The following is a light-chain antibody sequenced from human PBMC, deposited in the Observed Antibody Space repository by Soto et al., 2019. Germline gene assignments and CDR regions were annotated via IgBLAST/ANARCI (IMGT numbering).Light chain of an antibody. CDR3: CSYAGSSTDVV. CDR1: SSDVGSYNL. Sequence: QSALTQPASVSGSPGQSITISCTGTSSDVGSYNLVSWYQQHPGKAPKLMIYEGSKRPSGVSNRFSDSKSGNTASLTISGLQAEDEADYYCCSYAGSSTDVVFGGGTKLTLL. J-gene: IGLJ2*01. V-gene: IGLV2-23*01. CDR2: EGS.